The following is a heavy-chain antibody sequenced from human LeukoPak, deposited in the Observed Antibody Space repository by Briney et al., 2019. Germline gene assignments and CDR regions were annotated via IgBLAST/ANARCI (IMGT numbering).Heavy chain of an antibody. CDR1: GGTFSSYA. CDR3: ARYGYCSGGSCYSSTFDY. D-gene: IGHD2-15*01. Sequence: ASVKVSCKASGGTFSSYAISWVRQAPGQGLEWMGGIIPIFGTANYAQKFQGRVTITADTSTSTAYMELRSLRSDDTAVYYCARYGYCSGGSCYSSTFDYWGQGTLVTVSS. V-gene: IGHV1-69*06. J-gene: IGHJ4*02. CDR2: IIPIFGTA.